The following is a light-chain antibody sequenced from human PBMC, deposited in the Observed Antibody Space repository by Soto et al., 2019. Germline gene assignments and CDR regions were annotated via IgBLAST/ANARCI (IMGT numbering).Light chain of an antibody. V-gene: IGKV3-20*01. CDR3: QQYGSSPIT. CDR2: GAS. CDR1: QSVSSSY. Sequence: EIVLTQSPGTLSLSPGERATLSCRASQSVSSSYLAWYQQKPGQAPRLLIYGASSRATGIPDRFSGSGSGRDFTLTISRLEPEDFAVYYCQQYGSSPITVGQGTRLE. J-gene: IGKJ5*01.